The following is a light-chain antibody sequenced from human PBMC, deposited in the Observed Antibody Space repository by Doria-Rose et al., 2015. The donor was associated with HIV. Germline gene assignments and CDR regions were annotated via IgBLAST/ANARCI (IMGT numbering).Light chain of an antibody. CDR3: QQYYDTPS. CDR2: WAS. V-gene: IGKV4-1*01. CDR1: QSLLYTSKNY. Sequence: DIQMTQSPESLGMSLGERATLNCKFNQSLLYTSKNYLAWYQQQPGQPPKLLIYWASTRQSGVTARFSGSGSGTDFTLTISSLEAEGVAVYYCQQYYDTPSFGPGTTVDIK. J-gene: IGKJ3*01.